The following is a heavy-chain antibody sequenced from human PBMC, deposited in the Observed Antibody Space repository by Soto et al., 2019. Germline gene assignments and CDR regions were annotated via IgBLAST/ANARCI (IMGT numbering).Heavy chain of an antibody. CDR3: ARGEDRPQLGGNYYYILDV. V-gene: IGHV1-69*13. J-gene: IGHJ6*02. CDR2: IMPIFRTP. D-gene: IGHD3-3*02. CDR1: GYTFTSYG. Sequence: ASVKVSCKASGYTFTSYGISWVRQAPGQGLEWMGGIMPIFRTPDYAQKFQGRVTITADESSTTAYMELTGLSSDDTAVYYCARGEDRPQLGGNYYYILDVWGQGTTVTVSS.